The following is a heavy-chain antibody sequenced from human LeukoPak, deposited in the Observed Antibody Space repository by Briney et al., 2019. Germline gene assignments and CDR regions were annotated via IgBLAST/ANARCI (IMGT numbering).Heavy chain of an antibody. Sequence: SETLSLTCTVSGGSISSSSYYWGWIRQPPGKVLEWIGSIYYSGSTYYNPSLMSRVTISVDTSKNQFSLKLSSVTAADTAVYYCARRPLDLDTAMVSDYWGQGTLVTVSS. CDR1: GGSISSSSYY. J-gene: IGHJ4*02. CDR2: IYYSGST. D-gene: IGHD5-18*01. V-gene: IGHV4-39*01. CDR3: ARRPLDLDTAMVSDY.